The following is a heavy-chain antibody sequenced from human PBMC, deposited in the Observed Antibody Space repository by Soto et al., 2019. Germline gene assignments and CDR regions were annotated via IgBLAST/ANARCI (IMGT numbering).Heavy chain of an antibody. CDR3: ARAKSSGGRWPTEY. Sequence: EVQLVESGGGLVQPGGSLRLSCAVSGFTFSDYYIDWVRQAPGKGLEWVGRSRNKANSYTTEYAASVRGRFTSSRDDSKNSLYLQMDSLKPEDTAMYFCARAKSSGGRWPTEYWGQGTLVSVS. V-gene: IGHV3-72*01. J-gene: IGHJ4*02. CDR1: GFTFSDYY. CDR2: SRNKANSYTT. D-gene: IGHD6-19*01.